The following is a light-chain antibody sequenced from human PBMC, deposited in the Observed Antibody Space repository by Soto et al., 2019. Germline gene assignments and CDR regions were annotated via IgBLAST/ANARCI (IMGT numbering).Light chain of an antibody. CDR1: QSVSSN. J-gene: IGKJ1*01. V-gene: IGKV3-15*01. CDR2: GAS. CDR3: QQNNNRPRT. Sequence: EIVMTQSPATLSVSPGERATLSCRASQSVSSNLAWYQQKPGQAPRLLIYGASTRATGIPARFSGSGSGTEFTLTISSLQSEDFAVYYCQQNNNRPRTFGQGTKV.